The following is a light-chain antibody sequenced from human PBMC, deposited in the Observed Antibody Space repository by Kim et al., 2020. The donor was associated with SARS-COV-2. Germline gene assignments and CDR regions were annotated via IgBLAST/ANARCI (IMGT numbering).Light chain of an antibody. CDR1: QGFSNY. Sequence: ASVDSLAALTCRAGQGFSNYLAWYQQKPGKFPNLLIYAASTLQSGVPSRFSGSGSGTRFTRAISSLQPEDVATYYCQKYNSAPLTFCGGTKVVIK. CDR2: AAS. V-gene: IGKV1-27*01. J-gene: IGKJ4*01. CDR3: QKYNSAPLT.